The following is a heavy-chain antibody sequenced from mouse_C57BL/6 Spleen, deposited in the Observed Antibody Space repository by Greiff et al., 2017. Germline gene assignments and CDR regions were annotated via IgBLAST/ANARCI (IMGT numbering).Heavy chain of an antibody. V-gene: IGHV1-59*01. D-gene: IGHD2-5*01. CDR1: GYTFTSYW. J-gene: IGHJ4*01. CDR3: AREEYSKGGFYYAMDY. CDR2: IDPSDSYT. Sequence: QVQLQQPGAELVRPGTSVKLSCKASGYTFTSYWMHWVKQRPGQGLEWIGVIDPSDSYTNYNQKFKGKATLTVDTSSSTAYMQLSSLTSEDSAVYYCAREEYSKGGFYYAMDYWGQGTSVTVSS.